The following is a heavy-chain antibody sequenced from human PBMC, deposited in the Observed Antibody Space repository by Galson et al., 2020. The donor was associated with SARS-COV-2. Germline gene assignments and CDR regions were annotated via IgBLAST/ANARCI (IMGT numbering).Heavy chain of an antibody. CDR2: IYYSGTT. J-gene: IGHJ4*02. D-gene: IGHD2-2*01. V-gene: IGHV4-31*03. Sequence: TLSLTCTVSGGSINSNGYYWSWIRQHPEKGLEWIGYIYYSGTTDYNPSLKSRVTISMNTPKSQFSLQLSSVTAADSAVYYCARGYQLLVYDYWGQGTLVTVSS. CDR3: ARGYQLLVYDY. CDR1: GGSINSNGYY.